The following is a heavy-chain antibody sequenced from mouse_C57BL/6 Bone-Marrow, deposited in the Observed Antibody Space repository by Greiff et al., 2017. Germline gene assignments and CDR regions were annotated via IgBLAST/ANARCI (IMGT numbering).Heavy chain of an antibody. V-gene: IGHV1-74*01. CDR2: IHPSDSDT. Sequence: QVQLQQPGAELVQPGASVKVSCKASGYTFTSSWMHWVKQRPGQGLEWIGRIHPSDSDTNYNQKFTGKATLTVDKSSSTAYMQLSSLTSGDSAVYYCAMGGSSFPYYWGQGTTLTVSS. CDR3: AMGGSSFPYY. D-gene: IGHD1-1*01. J-gene: IGHJ2*01. CDR1: GYTFTSSW.